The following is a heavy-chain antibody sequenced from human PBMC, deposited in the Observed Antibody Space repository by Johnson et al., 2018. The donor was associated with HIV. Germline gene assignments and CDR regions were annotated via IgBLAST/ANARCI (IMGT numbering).Heavy chain of an antibody. CDR2: VWYDGGNK. CDR1: GFTFSNYG. CDR3: EKDRTRWGFDAFDL. V-gene: IGHV3-33*06. J-gene: IGHJ3*01. Sequence: QVQLVESGGGVVQPGRFLRLSCVASGFTFSNYGMHWVRQAPGKGLEWVALVWYDGGNKYYADSVKGRFTIFSDNYENTLDLQMNSLRAEDTAVYFCEKDRTRWGFDAFDLWGQGTMVTVSS. D-gene: IGHD3-16*01.